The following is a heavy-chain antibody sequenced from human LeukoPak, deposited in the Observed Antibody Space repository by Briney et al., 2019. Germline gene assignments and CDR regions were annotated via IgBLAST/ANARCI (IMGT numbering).Heavy chain of an antibody. J-gene: IGHJ4*02. Sequence: SVKVSCKASGFTFTSSAMQWVRQARGQRLEWIGWIVVGSGNTNYAQKFQERVTITRDMSTSTAYMELSSLRSEDTAVCYCAASRGLLWFGELDYWGQGTLVTVSS. CDR1: GFTFTSSA. CDR2: IVVGSGNT. V-gene: IGHV1-58*02. CDR3: AASRGLLWFGELDY. D-gene: IGHD3-10*01.